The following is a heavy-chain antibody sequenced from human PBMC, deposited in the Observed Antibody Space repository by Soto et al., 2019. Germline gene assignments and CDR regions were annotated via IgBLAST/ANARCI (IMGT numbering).Heavy chain of an antibody. V-gene: IGHV4-31*03. CDR3: PRTDGELRRLDP. CDR1: GGSISSGAYY. CDR2: IFHSGST. Sequence: PSETLSLTCTVSGGSISSGAYYWTWIRQSPGKGLEWIGYIFHSGSTYSSPSLKSRLSLSVDTSQNQFSLTLRSVTAADAAMYYCPRTDGELRRLDPWGQGTLVP. D-gene: IGHD5-12*01. J-gene: IGHJ5*02.